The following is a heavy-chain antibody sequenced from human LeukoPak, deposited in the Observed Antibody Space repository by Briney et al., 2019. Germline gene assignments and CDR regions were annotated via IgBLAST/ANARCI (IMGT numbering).Heavy chain of an antibody. Sequence: SETLSLTCTVSGGSISSYYWSWIRQPPGKGLEWIGYIYYSGSTNYNPSLKSRVTISVDTSKNQFSLKLSSVTAADTAVYYCARGPSSEYCSSTSCYIHFQHWGQGTLVTVSS. CDR3: ARGPSSEYCSSTSCYIHFQH. D-gene: IGHD2-2*02. CDR2: IYYSGST. CDR1: GGSISSYY. J-gene: IGHJ1*01. V-gene: IGHV4-59*12.